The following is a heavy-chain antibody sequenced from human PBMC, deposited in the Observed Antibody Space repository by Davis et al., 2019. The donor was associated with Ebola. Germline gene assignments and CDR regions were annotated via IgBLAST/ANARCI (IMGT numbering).Heavy chain of an antibody. CDR1: GFTFGSYW. D-gene: IGHD5-12*01. CDR2: IDSDGTTT. V-gene: IGHV3-74*01. J-gene: IGHJ6*02. Sequence: GESLKISCAASGFTFGSYWMLWVRQVPGKGLVWVSRIDSDGTTTTYADSVKGRFTISRDNPKNTLYLQMNSLRAEDTAVYYCAKAGVATILGYYYYGMDVWGQGTTVTVSS. CDR3: AKAGVATILGYYYYGMDV.